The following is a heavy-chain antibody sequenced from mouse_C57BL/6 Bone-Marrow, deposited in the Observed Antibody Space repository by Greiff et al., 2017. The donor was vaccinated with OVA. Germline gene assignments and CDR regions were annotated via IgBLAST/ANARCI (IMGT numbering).Heavy chain of an antibody. J-gene: IGHJ3*01. V-gene: IGHV5-17*01. Sequence: EVQRVESGGGLVKPGGSLKLSCAASGFTFSDYGMHWVRQAPEKGLEWVAYISSGSSTSYYADTVTGRFTISRDNAKNTLFLQMTSRRSEDTAMYYCARPSGYDVIAYWGQGTLVTVSA. CDR1: GFTFSDYG. CDR2: ISSGSSTS. D-gene: IGHD2-2*01. CDR3: ARPSGYDVIAY.